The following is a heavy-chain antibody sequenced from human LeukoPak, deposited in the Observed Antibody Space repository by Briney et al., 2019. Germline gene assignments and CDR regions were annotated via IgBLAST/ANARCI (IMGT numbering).Heavy chain of an antibody. D-gene: IGHD3-10*01. Sequence: GGSLRLSCAASGFTVSSSPINWVRQAPGRGLEWVSVIYSGGNTFYADSVKGRFTISRDNAKNSLYLQMNSLRDEDTAVYYCARDLQYYYGSGSYLLDYWGQGTLVTVSS. J-gene: IGHJ4*02. CDR3: ARDLQYYYGSGSYLLDY. V-gene: IGHV3-53*01. CDR2: IYSGGNT. CDR1: GFTVSSSP.